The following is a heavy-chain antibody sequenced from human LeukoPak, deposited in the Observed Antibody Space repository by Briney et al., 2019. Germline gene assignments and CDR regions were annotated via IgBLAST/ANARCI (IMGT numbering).Heavy chain of an antibody. V-gene: IGHV3-23*01. CDR3: MSKPILGGADY. Sequence: PGGSLRLSCTVSGLSFRSRAFHWVRQAPGKGLDWVSSITGSGDTTFYADSVKGRFSISRDDSKNTLYLQMRSLRVDDTAFYYCMSKPILGGADYWGQGSLVTVSS. CDR1: GLSFRSRA. D-gene: IGHD1-26*01. J-gene: IGHJ4*02. CDR2: ITGSGDTT.